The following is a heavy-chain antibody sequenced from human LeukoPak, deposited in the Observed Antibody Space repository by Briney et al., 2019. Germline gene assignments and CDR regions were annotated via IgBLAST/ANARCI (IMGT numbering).Heavy chain of an antibody. J-gene: IGHJ4*02. CDR1: GGSISSSSFY. Sequence: SETLSLTCTVSGGSISSSSFYWGWLRQPPGKGREWIGSIYYSGSTYYNPSLKSRVTISVDTSKNQFSLKLSSVTAADTAVYYCAKSLSKYSSSSGLDYWGQGTLVTVSS. CDR3: AKSLSKYSSSSGLDY. D-gene: IGHD6-6*01. CDR2: IYYSGST. V-gene: IGHV4-39*01.